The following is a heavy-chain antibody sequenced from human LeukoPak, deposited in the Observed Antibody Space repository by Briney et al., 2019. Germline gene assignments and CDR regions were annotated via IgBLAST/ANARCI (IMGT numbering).Heavy chain of an antibody. D-gene: IGHD3-3*01. V-gene: IGHV4-34*01. CDR3: ARSRLEWLVDSYYYYMDV. Sequence: PSETLSLTCAVYGGSFSGYYWSWIRQPPGKGLEWIGEINHSGSTNYNPSLKSRVTISVDTSKNQFSLKLSSVTAADTAVYYCARSRLEWLVDSYYYYMDVWGKGTTVTVSS. J-gene: IGHJ6*03. CDR1: GGSFSGYY. CDR2: INHSGST.